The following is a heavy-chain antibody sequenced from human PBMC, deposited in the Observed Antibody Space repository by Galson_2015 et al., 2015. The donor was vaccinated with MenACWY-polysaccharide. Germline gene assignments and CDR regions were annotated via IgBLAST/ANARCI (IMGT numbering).Heavy chain of an antibody. V-gene: IGHV4-34*01. Sequence: LSLTCAVYGGSFTNYFWTWIRQSPEKGLEWIAEINHAGRTTYNPTLRSRVTVSVDPSKNQFSINLTSVTAADTAVYYCARAWSSGYYSDYWGQGIPVTISS. CDR1: GGSFTNYF. J-gene: IGHJ4*02. D-gene: IGHD3-22*01. CDR3: ARAWSSGYYSDY. CDR2: INHAGRT.